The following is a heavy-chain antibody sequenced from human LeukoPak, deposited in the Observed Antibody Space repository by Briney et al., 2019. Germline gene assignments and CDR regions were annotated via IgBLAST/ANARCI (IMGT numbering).Heavy chain of an antibody. D-gene: IGHD3-3*01. CDR2: IYTSGST. CDR3: ARVGSGYPKNWFDP. CDR1: GGSISSYY. Sequence: PSETLSLTCTVSGGSISSYYWSWILQPAGKGLEWIGRIYTSGSTNYNPSLKSRVTMSVDTSKNQFSLKLSSVTAADTAVYYCARVGSGYPKNWFDPWGQGTLVTVSS. V-gene: IGHV4-4*07. J-gene: IGHJ5*02.